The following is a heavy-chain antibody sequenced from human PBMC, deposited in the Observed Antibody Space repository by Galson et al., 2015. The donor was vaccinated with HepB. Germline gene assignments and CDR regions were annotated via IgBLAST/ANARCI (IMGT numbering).Heavy chain of an antibody. D-gene: IGHD3-10*01. J-gene: IGHJ6*03. Sequence: SLRLSCAASGFTFSSYGMHWVRQAPGKGLEWVAVIWYDGSNKYYADSVKGRFTISRDNSKNTLYLQMNSLRAEDTAVYYCARAQRGYYYMDVWGKGTTVTVSS. CDR2: IWYDGSNK. CDR1: GFTFSSYG. CDR3: ARAQRGYYYMDV. V-gene: IGHV3-33*08.